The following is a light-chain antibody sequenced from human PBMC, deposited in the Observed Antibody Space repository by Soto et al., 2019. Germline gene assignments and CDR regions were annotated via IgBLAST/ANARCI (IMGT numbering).Light chain of an antibody. CDR1: QSVRYD. V-gene: IGKV3-11*01. J-gene: IGKJ4*01. CDR3: QKRTNWPPT. CDR2: SAS. Sequence: EIVLTQSPATLPLSPGERATLSCRASQSVRYDLVWYHQKTGQAPRVLIYSASNSATGIPARFSGSGSGTDFTLTIGSLEPEDFAVYYCQKRTNWPPTFGGGTKVEMK.